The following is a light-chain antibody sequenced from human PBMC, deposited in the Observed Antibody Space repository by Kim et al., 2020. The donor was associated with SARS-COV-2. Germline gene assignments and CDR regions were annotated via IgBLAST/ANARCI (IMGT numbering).Light chain of an antibody. V-gene: IGKV1-5*03. CDR1: QSIGTW. J-gene: IGKJ4*01. Sequence: DIQMTQSPSILSVSVGYRVTITCRASQSIGTWLAWYQQKPGKAPRLLIYEASNLDSGVPSRFSGSGSGTEFTLTISSLQTDDLATYYCQQYNRSPGLTFGGGTKVDIK. CDR3: QQYNRSPGLT. CDR2: EAS.